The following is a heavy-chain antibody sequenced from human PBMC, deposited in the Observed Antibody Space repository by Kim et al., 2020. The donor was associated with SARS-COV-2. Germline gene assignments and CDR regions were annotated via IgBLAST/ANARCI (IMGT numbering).Heavy chain of an antibody. J-gene: IGHJ4*02. V-gene: IGHV4-39*01. Sequence: SETLSLTCTVSGGSISSSSYYWGWIRQPPGKGLEWIGSIYYSGSTYYNPSLKSRVTISVDTSKNQFSLKLSSVTAADTAVYYCARHVRDCGGDCYYYFDYWGQGTLVTVSS. CDR1: GGSISSSSYY. CDR3: ARHVRDCGGDCYYYFDY. D-gene: IGHD2-21*02. CDR2: IYYSGST.